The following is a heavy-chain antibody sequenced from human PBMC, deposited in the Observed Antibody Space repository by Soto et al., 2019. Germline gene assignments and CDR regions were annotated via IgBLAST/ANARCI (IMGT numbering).Heavy chain of an antibody. CDR3: AKPSIPLRYLTYAFDI. Sequence: PGGSLRLSCAASGFTFSSYGMHWVRQAPCKGLEWVAVISYDGSNKYYADSVKGRFTISRDNSKNTLYLQMNSLRAEDTAVYYCAKPSIPLRYLTYAFDIWGQGTMVTVSS. CDR2: ISYDGSNK. D-gene: IGHD3-9*01. V-gene: IGHV3-30*18. CDR1: GFTFSSYG. J-gene: IGHJ3*02.